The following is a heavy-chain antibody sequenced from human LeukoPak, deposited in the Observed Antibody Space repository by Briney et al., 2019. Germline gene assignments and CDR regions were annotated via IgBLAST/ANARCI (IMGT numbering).Heavy chain of an antibody. J-gene: IGHJ3*02. CDR3: ARGGGSGYTYDAFDI. D-gene: IGHD3-22*01. CDR1: GFTFSSYA. V-gene: IGHV3-53*05. Sequence: GGSLRLSCAASGFTFSSYAMSWVRQAPGKGLEWVSVIYSDGKTYYADSVRGRFAIPRDNSQNTLSLQMNSLRPEDTAVYYCARGGGSGYTYDAFDIWGQGTAVTVSS. CDR2: IYSDGKT.